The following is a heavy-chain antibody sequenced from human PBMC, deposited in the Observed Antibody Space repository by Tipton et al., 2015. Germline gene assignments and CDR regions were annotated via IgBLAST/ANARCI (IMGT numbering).Heavy chain of an antibody. Sequence: TLSLTCAVSGDSFSSSNWWSWVRQPPGKGLEWIGEIYHTGSTNFQPSLRSRVTMSVDKSKNQFSLNLSSVTAADTAVYYCACQDYDSLTRDYQTVDYWGQGTLVTVSS. CDR2: IYHTGST. J-gene: IGHJ4*02. V-gene: IGHV4-4*02. D-gene: IGHD3-9*01. CDR3: ACQDYDSLTRDYQTVDY. CDR1: GDSFSSSNW.